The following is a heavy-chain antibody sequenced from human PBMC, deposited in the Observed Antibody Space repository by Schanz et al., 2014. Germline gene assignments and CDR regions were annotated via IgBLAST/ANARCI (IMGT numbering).Heavy chain of an antibody. J-gene: IGHJ4*02. Sequence: VQLVESGGGVVQPGTSLILSCSVSGFSLNTYGIHWFRQAPGKGLEWVSTISASGGSTYYADSVKGRFTISRDNSKNTLYLQMNSLRAEDTAVYYCAKQIHYDILTVTRNWGQGTLVTVSS. CDR3: AKQIHYDILTVTRN. CDR2: ISASGGST. V-gene: IGHV3-23*04. D-gene: IGHD3-9*01. CDR1: GFSLNTYG.